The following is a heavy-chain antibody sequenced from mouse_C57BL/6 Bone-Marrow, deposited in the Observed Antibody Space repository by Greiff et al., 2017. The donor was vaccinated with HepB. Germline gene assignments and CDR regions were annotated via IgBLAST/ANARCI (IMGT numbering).Heavy chain of an antibody. CDR1: GFTFSDYG. D-gene: IGHD2-4*01. CDR3: ARDYDYPLFAY. CDR2: ISSGSSTI. Sequence: EVQGVESGGGLVKPGGSLKLSCAASGFTFSDYGMHWVRQAPEKGLEWVAYISSGSSTIYYADTVKGRFTISRDNAKNTLFLQMTSLRSEDTAMYYCARDYDYPLFAYWGQGTLVTVSA. J-gene: IGHJ3*01. V-gene: IGHV5-17*01.